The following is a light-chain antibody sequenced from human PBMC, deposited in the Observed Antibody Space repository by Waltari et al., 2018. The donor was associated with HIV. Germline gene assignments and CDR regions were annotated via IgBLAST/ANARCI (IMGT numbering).Light chain of an antibody. V-gene: IGLV3-1*01. J-gene: IGLJ3*02. Sequence: SVSPGQRATLSCRASQSVGSSFAWYQQKPGQSPMLVIYADSQRPSGIPDRFSGSNSGNTSTLTIYEAQTLDEGDYYCQAWDTIREVFGGGTKLTVL. CDR1: QSVGSS. CDR2: ADS. CDR3: QAWDTIREV.